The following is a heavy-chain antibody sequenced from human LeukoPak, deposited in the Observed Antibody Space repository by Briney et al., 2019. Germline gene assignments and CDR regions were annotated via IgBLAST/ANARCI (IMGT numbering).Heavy chain of an antibody. J-gene: IGHJ4*02. V-gene: IGHV4-61*05. CDR1: GGSISISTYF. CDR3: ARGDSGYDGFFDY. Sequence: SETLSLTCSVSGGSISISTYFWGWIRQPPGKGLEWIGYIYYSGSTNYNPSLKSRVTISVDTSKNQFSLKLSSVTAADTAVYYCARGDSGYDGFFDYWGQGTLVTVSS. D-gene: IGHD5-12*01. CDR2: IYYSGST.